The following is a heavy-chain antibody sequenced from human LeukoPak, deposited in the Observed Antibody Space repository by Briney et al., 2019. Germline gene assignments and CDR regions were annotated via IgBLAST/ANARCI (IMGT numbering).Heavy chain of an antibody. J-gene: IGHJ4*02. D-gene: IGHD3-22*01. CDR1: GFTFSNYN. CDR3: ARDSLTMIVGRQKRGLDY. Sequence: GGSLRLSCAASGFTFSNYNMNWVRQAPGKGLEWVSSNRSSTTYVYYADSVKGRFTISRDNAKNSLYLQMTSLRAEDTAVYYCARDSLTMIVGRQKRGLDYWGQGTLVTVSS. CDR2: NRSSTTYV. V-gene: IGHV3-21*01.